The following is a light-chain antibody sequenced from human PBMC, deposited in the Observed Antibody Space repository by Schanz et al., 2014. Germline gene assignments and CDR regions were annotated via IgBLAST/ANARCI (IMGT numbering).Light chain of an antibody. CDR2: GAS. CDR1: QSVSSSY. J-gene: IGKJ1*01. V-gene: IGKV3D-20*02. CDR3: QQSYSTPS. Sequence: EIVMTQSPATLSLSPGERATLSCRASQSVSSSYLAWYQQKPGQAPRLLIYGASSRAAGIPDRFSGSGSGTDFTLTISRLEPEDFATYFCQQSYSTPSFGQGTKVEI.